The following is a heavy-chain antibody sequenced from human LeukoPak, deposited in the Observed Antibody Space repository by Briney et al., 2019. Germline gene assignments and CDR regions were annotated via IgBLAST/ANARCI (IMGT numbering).Heavy chain of an antibody. CDR1: GGSISSTSYY. CDR2: IDYSGTT. J-gene: IGHJ4*02. Sequence: ASETLSLTCTVSGGSISSTSYYWAWIRQPPGRGLEWIGSIDYSGTTYYNPSLKSRVTICVDTSKNQFSLKLSSVTASDTAKYFCARRGQAAGSKGAFDYWGQGTLVTVSS. V-gene: IGHV4-39*01. D-gene: IGHD6-13*01. CDR3: ARRGQAAGSKGAFDY.